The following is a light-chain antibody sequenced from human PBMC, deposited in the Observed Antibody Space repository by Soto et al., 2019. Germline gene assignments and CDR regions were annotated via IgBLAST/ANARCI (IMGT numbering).Light chain of an antibody. CDR3: QHYGSSLIP. CDR2: GAS. Sequence: EIVLTQSPGTLSLSPGERATLSCRASQSVSSNCIAWYQQKAGQAPRLLIFGASSRATGIPDRFSASGYGTVFPPTFGGLDPKVSVVYYCQHYGSSLIPLGQG. J-gene: IGKJ2*01. CDR1: QSVSSNC. V-gene: IGKV3-20*01.